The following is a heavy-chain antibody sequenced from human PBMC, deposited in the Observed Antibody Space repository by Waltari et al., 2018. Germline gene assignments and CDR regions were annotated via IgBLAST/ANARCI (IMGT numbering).Heavy chain of an antibody. CDR3: ARVYYHYMDV. J-gene: IGHJ6*03. Sequence: QVQLQESGPGLVKPSETLSLTCTVSGGSISSYYWSWIRQPPGKGLEWIWYNYYSGSTNYNPPPKSPVTISVDTSKNQFSLKLSSVTAADTAVYYCARVYYHYMDVLGKGTTVTVSS. CDR2: NYYSGST. V-gene: IGHV4-59*01. CDR1: GGSISSYY.